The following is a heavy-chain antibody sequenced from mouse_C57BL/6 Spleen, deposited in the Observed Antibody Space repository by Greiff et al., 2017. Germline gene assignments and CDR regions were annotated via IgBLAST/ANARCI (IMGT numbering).Heavy chain of an antibody. J-gene: IGHJ3*01. V-gene: IGHV5-17*01. Sequence: EVQLQQSGGGLVKPGGSLKLSCAASGFTFSDYGMHWVRQAPEKGLEWVAYISSGSSTIYYADTVKGRFTITRDNAKNTLFLQLTSLRSEDTAMYYCARRKGDYDGGFAYWGQGTLVTVSA. D-gene: IGHD2-4*01. CDR3: ARRKGDYDGGFAY. CDR2: ISSGSSTI. CDR1: GFTFSDYG.